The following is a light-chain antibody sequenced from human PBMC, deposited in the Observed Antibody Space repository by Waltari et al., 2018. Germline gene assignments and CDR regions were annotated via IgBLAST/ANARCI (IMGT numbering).Light chain of an antibody. CDR1: SSDVGCYNL. Sequence: QSALTQFASVSGSPGQSITISCTGTSSDVGCYNLVSWYQQHPGRAPKLIIYDVTKRPSGVSNRFSGSKSGNTASLTISALQAEDDADYYCCSFAGSISVFTVFGTGTTVTVL. V-gene: IGLV2-23*02. CDR2: DVT. J-gene: IGLJ1*01. CDR3: CSFAGSISVFTV.